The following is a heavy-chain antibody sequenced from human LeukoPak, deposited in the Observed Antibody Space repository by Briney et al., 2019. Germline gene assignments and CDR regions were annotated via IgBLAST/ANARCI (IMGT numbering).Heavy chain of an antibody. D-gene: IGHD4-17*01. CDR3: ARDLYGDYAFDY. CDR1: GFTFITYA. Sequence: GGSLRLSCAASGFTFITYAMNWVRQAPGKGPEWVSSISSSSNYIYYADSLKGRFTISRDNAKNSLYLQMNSLRAEDTAVYYCARDLYGDYAFDYWGQGTLVTVSS. V-gene: IGHV3-21*01. J-gene: IGHJ4*02. CDR2: ISSSSNYI.